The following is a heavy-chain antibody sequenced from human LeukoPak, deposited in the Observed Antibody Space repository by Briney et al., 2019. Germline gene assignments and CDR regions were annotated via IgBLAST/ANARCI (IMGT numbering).Heavy chain of an antibody. CDR3: ARIDSSSPDY. V-gene: IGHV1-69*02. D-gene: IGHD6-6*01. J-gene: IGHJ4*02. CDR1: GYTFTGYY. CDR2: IIPILGIA. Sequence: SVKVSCKASGYTFTGYYMHWVRQAPGQGLEWMGRIIPILGIANYAQKFQGRVTITADKSTSTAYMELSSLRSEDTAVYYCARIDSSSPDYWGQGTLVTVSS.